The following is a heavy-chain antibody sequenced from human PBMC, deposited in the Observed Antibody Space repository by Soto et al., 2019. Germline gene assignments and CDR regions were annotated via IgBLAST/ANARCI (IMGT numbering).Heavy chain of an antibody. J-gene: IGHJ4*02. CDR2: ISDDGRKE. CDR3: AKDKGKRYFDY. CDR1: GLTFSWGG. Sequence: PGGSLRLSCEVSGLTFSWGGMHWVRQAPGKGLEWVAVISDDGRKEYYADSVKGRFTISRDNSKNTLYLQMNSLRVEDTAVYYCAKDKGKRYFDYWGQGILVTVSS. V-gene: IGHV3-30*18.